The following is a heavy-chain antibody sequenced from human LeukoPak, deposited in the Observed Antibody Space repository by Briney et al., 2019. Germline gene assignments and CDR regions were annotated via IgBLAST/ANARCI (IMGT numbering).Heavy chain of an antibody. Sequence: PGGSLRLSCAASGFTVSSNYMSWVRQAPGKGLEWVSVIYSGGSTYYADSVKGRFTISRDNSKNTLYLQMNSLRAEDTAVYYCARLWFGELFSDYWGQGTLVTVS. V-gene: IGHV3-66*01. J-gene: IGHJ4*02. CDR3: ARLWFGELFSDY. CDR2: IYSGGST. D-gene: IGHD3-10*01. CDR1: GFTVSSNY.